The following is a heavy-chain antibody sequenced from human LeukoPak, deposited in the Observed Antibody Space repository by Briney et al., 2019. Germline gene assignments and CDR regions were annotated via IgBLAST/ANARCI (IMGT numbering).Heavy chain of an antibody. CDR1: GYTFTGYY. CDR3: ARRDSSSSVYYYYYGMDV. D-gene: IGHD6-6*01. J-gene: IGHJ6*02. CDR2: INPNSGGT. V-gene: IGHV1-2*02. Sequence: ASVKVSCKASGYTFTGYYMHWVRRAPGQGLEWMGWINPNSGGTNYAQKFQGRVTMTRDTSISTAYMELSRLRSDDTAVYYCARRDSSSSVYYYYYGMDVWGQGTTVTVSS.